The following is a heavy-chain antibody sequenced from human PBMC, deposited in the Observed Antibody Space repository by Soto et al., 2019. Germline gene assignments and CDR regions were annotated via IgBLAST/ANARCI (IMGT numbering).Heavy chain of an antibody. V-gene: IGHV1-8*01. CDR2: MKPNSGNT. J-gene: IGHJ4*02. D-gene: IGHD2-8*01. Sequence: QVHLVQSGAEVKKPGASVKVSCKASGYTFTNYDINWVRQATGQGLEWMGWMKPNSGNTGYAPKFQGRVTMTRNTSMNTGYMELSSLTSEDTAVYYCVRSGYCTNGVCYYGDFDYWGQGTLVTVSS. CDR1: GYTFTNYD. CDR3: VRSGYCTNGVCYYGDFDY.